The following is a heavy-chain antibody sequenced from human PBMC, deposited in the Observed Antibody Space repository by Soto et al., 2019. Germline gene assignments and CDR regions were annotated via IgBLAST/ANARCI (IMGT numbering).Heavy chain of an antibody. CDR2: IFYLGSS. V-gene: IGHV4-39*01. CDR3: ARNSLALRKNNWFDT. J-gene: IGHJ5*02. Sequence: XETLSLSCTVSGDSIISSYFYWGWVRQPPGKVLEWIGSIFYLGSSYYNPSLKSRVTMSVDTSKNQFYLRLRSVTAADTALYFCARNSLALRKNNWFDTWGQGIMVTVSS. CDR1: GDSIISSYFY. D-gene: IGHD3-3*02.